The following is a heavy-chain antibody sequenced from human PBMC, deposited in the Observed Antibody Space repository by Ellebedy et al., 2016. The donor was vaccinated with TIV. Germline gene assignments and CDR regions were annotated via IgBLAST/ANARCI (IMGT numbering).Heavy chain of an antibody. D-gene: IGHD5-24*01. CDR3: ARGEGWIDN. J-gene: IGHJ4*02. V-gene: IGHV3-74*01. CDR2: INSDGGST. CDR1: GFTFSNHW. Sequence: GGSLRLSXAASGFTFSNHWMHWVRQAPGKGLVWVSRINSDGGSTSYADSLKGRFTISRDDAKNTLYLQMNSLRAEDTAVYFCARGEGWIDNWGQGTLVTVSS.